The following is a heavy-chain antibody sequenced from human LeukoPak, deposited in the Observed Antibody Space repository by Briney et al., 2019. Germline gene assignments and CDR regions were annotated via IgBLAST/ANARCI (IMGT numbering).Heavy chain of an antibody. V-gene: IGHV3-23*01. D-gene: IGHD3-22*01. CDR1: GFTFSSYA. CDR2: ISGSGGST. CDR3: AKDSEYYYDSSGYYD. J-gene: IGHJ4*02. Sequence: GGSLRLSCAASGFTFSSYAMSWVRQAPGKGLEWVSAISGSGGSTYYADSVKGRFTISRDNSKNTLYLQMNSLRAEDTAVYYCAKDSEYYYDSSGYYDWGQGTLVTVSS.